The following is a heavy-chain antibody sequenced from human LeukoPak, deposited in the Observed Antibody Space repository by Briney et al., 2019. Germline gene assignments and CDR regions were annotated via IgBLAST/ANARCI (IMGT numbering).Heavy chain of an antibody. D-gene: IGHD3-3*01. CDR3: ARDHGGRFPYNWFDP. CDR2: IYHSGST. Sequence: PSETLSLTCTVSGYSISSGYYWGWVRQPPGKGLEWIGSIYHSGSTYYNPSLKSRVTISVDTSKNQFSLKLSSVTAADTAVYYCARDHGGRFPYNWFDPCGQGTLVTVSS. J-gene: IGHJ5*02. V-gene: IGHV4-38-2*02. CDR1: GYSISSGYY.